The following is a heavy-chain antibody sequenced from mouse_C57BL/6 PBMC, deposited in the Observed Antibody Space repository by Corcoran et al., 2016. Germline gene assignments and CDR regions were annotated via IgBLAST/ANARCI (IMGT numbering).Heavy chain of an antibody. CDR2: IYPRSGNT. D-gene: IGHD2-3*01. CDR1: SYTFTSYG. Sequence: QVQLQQSGAELARPGASVKLSCKASSYTFTSYGISWVKQRTGQGLEWIGEIYPRSGNTYYNEKFKGKATLTADKSSSTAYMELRSLTSEDSAVYFCARGWSSYAMDYWGQGTSVTVSS. CDR3: ARGWSSYAMDY. V-gene: IGHV1-81*01. J-gene: IGHJ4*01.